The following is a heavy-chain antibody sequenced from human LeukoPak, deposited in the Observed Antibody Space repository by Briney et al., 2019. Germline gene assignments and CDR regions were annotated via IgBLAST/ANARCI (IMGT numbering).Heavy chain of an antibody. V-gene: IGHV3-23*01. CDR1: GFTFSNYA. J-gene: IGHJ4*02. D-gene: IGHD6-13*01. Sequence: GGSLRLSCAASGFTFSNYAMRWVRQAPGKGLEWVSGISGSGDSTYYADSVKGRFTISRDNAKNSLYLQMNSLRAEDTAVYYCARDFEFGSAAGTPNWGQGTLVTVSS. CDR2: ISGSGDST. CDR3: ARDFEFGSAAGTPN.